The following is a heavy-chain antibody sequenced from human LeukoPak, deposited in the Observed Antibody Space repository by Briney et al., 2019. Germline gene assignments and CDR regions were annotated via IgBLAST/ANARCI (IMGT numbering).Heavy chain of an antibody. Sequence: GGSLRLSCAASGFTFSSYAMHWVRQAPGKGLEWVAVISYDGSNKYYADSVKGRFTISRDNSKNTLYLQMNSLRAEDTAVYYCARSHRPPKVGATLYYFDYWGQGTLVTVSS. J-gene: IGHJ4*02. CDR2: ISYDGSNK. CDR3: ARSHRPPKVGATLYYFDY. D-gene: IGHD1-26*01. CDR1: GFTFSSYA. V-gene: IGHV3-30-3*01.